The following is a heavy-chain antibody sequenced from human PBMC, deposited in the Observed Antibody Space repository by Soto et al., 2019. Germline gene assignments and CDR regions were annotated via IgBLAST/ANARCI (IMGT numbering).Heavy chain of an antibody. J-gene: IGHJ4*02. CDR3: ARRGSGRYYDY. Sequence: EVQLLESGGGLVQPGGSLRLSCAASGFTFSSYAMRWVRQAPVKGLEWVSAISGSGDSTYYADSVKGRFTISRDNSKNTLYLKMNSLTAEDTAVYYCARRGSGRYYDYWGQGTLVTVSS. V-gene: IGHV3-23*01. D-gene: IGHD6-19*01. CDR2: ISGSGDST. CDR1: GFTFSSYA.